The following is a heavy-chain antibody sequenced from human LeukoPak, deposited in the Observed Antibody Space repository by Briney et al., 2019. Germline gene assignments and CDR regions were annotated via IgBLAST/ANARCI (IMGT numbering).Heavy chain of an antibody. D-gene: IGHD6-13*01. J-gene: IGHJ4*02. Sequence: GGSLRLSCAASGFTFSTYWMSWVRQAPGQGQEWVANIKQDGSETYYEDSVKGRCTISRDNAKNSLYLQMNSLRAGDTARYYCARDSAGNDYWGQGTLVTVSS. V-gene: IGHV3-7*01. CDR3: ARDSAGNDY. CDR2: IKQDGSET. CDR1: GFTFSTYW.